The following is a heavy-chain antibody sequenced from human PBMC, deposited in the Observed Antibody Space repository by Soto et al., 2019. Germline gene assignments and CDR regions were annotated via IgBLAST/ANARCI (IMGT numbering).Heavy chain of an antibody. D-gene: IGHD3-9*01. CDR3: ARSRATGYFHPWHFDS. J-gene: IGHJ4*02. V-gene: IGHV3-7*01. CDR1: GFAFNTYW. Sequence: GGSLRLTCAASGFAFNTYWMSWVRQAPGKGLQWVANIKKDGSETHYVDSVKGRFTVSRDNARNSLYLQINGLRAEDTAVYYCARSRATGYFHPWHFDSWGQGTQVTVSS. CDR2: IKKDGSET.